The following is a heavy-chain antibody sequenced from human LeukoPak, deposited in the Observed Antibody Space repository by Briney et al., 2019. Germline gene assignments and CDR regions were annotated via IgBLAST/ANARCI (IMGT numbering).Heavy chain of an antibody. J-gene: IGHJ3*02. V-gene: IGHV3-23*01. CDR2: IGAWIPGT. CDR3: AKGKINHDGAFDI. D-gene: IGHD3-16*01. Sequence: GGSLRLSCAASGFSFKDYAMSWVRQTPGKGLEWVSSIGAWIPGTHYADSVTGRFTISRDNSKRTLYLQMNSLRADDTAVYYCAKGKINHDGAFDIWGQGTLVTVSS. CDR1: GFSFKDYA.